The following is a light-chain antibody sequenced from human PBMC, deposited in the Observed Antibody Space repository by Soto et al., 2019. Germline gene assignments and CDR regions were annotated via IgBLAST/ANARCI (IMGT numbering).Light chain of an antibody. Sequence: VLTQPPSVSGAPGQRVTISCTGSSSNIGAGYDVHWYQQLPGTAPKLLIYGNSNRPSGVPDRFSGSKSGTSASLAITGLQAEDEADYYCQSYDSSLSEWVFGGGTKVTVL. J-gene: IGLJ3*02. CDR1: SSNIGAGYD. V-gene: IGLV1-40*01. CDR3: QSYDSSLSEWV. CDR2: GNS.